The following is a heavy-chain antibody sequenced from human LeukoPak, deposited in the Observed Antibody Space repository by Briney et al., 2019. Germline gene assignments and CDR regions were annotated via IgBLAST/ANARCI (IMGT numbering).Heavy chain of an antibody. CDR1: GFTFSSYW. D-gene: IGHD6-19*01. J-gene: IGHJ5*02. CDR3: ARGPWSSGWTFDP. V-gene: IGHV3-74*01. Sequence: GGSLRLSCAASGFTFSSYWMHWVRQAPGKGLVWVSRINSDGSSTSYADSVKGRFTISRDNARNTLYLQMNSLRAEDTAVYYCARGPWSSGWTFDPWGQGTLVTVSS. CDR2: INSDGSST.